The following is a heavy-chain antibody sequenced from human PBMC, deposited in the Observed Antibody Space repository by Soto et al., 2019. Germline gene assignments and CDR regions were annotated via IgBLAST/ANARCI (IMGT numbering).Heavy chain of an antibody. CDR1: GFTFSRYA. CDR3: ARDLSVTIFGVALYYYYYGMDV. D-gene: IGHD3-3*01. V-gene: IGHV3-30-3*01. J-gene: IGHJ6*02. Sequence: ESGGGVVQPGRSLRLSCAASGFTFSRYAMHWVRQAPGKGLEWVAVISYDGSNKYYADSVKGRFTISRDNSKNTLYLQMNSLRAEDTAVYYCARDLSVTIFGVALYYYYYGMDVWGQGTTVTVSS. CDR2: ISYDGSNK.